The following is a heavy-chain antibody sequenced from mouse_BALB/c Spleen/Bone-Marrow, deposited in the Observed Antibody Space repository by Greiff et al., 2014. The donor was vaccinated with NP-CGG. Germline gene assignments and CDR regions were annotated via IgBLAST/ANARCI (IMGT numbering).Heavy chain of an antibody. Sequence: VKLQQSGAELVRPGASVKISCKASGYTFTNFWMNWVKQRPGQGLEWIGQIHPGNGDTNYNGKFKGKATLTTDKSSSTAYMQLSRVTSEDSAVYFCARGYDCNLDYWGQGTTLTVSS. V-gene: IGHV1-80*01. CDR2: IHPGNGDT. CDR1: GYTFTNFW. D-gene: IGHD1-2*01. J-gene: IGHJ2*01. CDR3: ARGYDCNLDY.